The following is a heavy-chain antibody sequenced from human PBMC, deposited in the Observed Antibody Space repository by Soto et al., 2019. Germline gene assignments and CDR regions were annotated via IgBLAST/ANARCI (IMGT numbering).Heavy chain of an antibody. D-gene: IGHD3-22*01. J-gene: IGHJ6*02. CDR2: IYYSGST. V-gene: IGHV4-39*01. CDR1: GGSISSSSYY. Sequence: PSETLSLNCTVSGGSISSSSYYWGWIRQPPGKGLEWIGSIYYSGSTYYNPSLKSRVTISVDTSKNQFSLKLSSVTAADTAVYYCARQGYYDSSGYYYPYYYGMDVWGQGTTVTVSS. CDR3: ARQGYYDSSGYYYPYYYGMDV.